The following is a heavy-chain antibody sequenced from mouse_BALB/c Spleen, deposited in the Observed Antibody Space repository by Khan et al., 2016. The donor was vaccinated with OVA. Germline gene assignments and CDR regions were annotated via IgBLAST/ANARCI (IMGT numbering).Heavy chain of an antibody. CDR3: ARVYGGDFDY. D-gene: IGHD1-1*01. V-gene: IGHV3-2*02. CDR2: ISYSGNT. CDR1: GYSITSDYA. Sequence: EVQLVESGPGLVKPSQSLSLTCTVTGYSITSDYAWNWIRQFPENKLEWMGFISYSGNTTYNPSLKSRFSITRDTSKNQFFLQLNSVTTEDTATYYCARVYGGDFDYWGQGTSLTVSS. J-gene: IGHJ2*02.